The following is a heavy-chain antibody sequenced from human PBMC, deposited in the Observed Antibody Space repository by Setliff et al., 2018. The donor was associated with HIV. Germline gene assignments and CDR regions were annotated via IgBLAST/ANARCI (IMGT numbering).Heavy chain of an antibody. V-gene: IGHV4-59*08. CDR2: IYFTGSS. Sequence: SETLSLTCTVSGGSISTYYWSWIRQPPGKGLEWIGSIYFTGSSDNNPSLKSRVTISLDASKNQISVKFSSVTASDTAIYYCGRHRPFTAFVVWGQGTMVTVSS. CDR3: GRHRPFTAFVV. J-gene: IGHJ3*01. CDR1: GGSISTYY.